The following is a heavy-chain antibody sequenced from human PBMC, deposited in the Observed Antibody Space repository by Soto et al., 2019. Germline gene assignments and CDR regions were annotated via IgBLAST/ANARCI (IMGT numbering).Heavy chain of an antibody. Sequence: EVQLLESGGGLVQPGGSLRLSCAASGFTFSSYAMSWVRQAPGKGLEWVSAISGSGGSTYYADSVKGRFTISRDNAKNTLYLQMNSLRAEDTAVYYCAKDRTWLVSTVTTMPWGQGTLVTVFS. D-gene: IGHD4-17*01. CDR2: ISGSGGST. V-gene: IGHV3-23*01. CDR1: GFTFSSYA. CDR3: AKDRTWLVSTVTTMP. J-gene: IGHJ5*02.